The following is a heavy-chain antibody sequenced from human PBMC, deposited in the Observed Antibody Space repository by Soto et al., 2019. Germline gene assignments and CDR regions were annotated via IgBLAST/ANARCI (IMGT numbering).Heavy chain of an antibody. CDR2: INPNSGGT. CDR1: GYTFTGYY. V-gene: IGHV1-2*02. Sequence: ASVKVSCKASGYTFTGYYMHWVRQAPGQGLEWMGWINPNSGGTNYTQKFQGRVTMTRDTSISTAYMELSRLRSDDTAVYYCARPYYDILTGYPRQNWFDPWGQGTLVTVSS. CDR3: ARPYYDILTGYPRQNWFDP. J-gene: IGHJ5*02. D-gene: IGHD3-9*01.